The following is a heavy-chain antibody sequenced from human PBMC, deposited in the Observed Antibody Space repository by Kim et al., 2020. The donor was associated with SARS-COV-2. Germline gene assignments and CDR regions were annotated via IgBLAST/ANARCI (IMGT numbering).Heavy chain of an antibody. CDR3: AKEGYCSSTSCYRGFFDY. J-gene: IGHJ4*02. V-gene: IGHV3-23*01. CDR1: GFTFSSYA. CDR2: ISGSGGST. Sequence: GGSLRLSCAASGFTFSSYAMSWVRQAPGKGLEWVSAISGSGGSTYYADSVKGRFTISRDNSKNTLYLQMNSLRAEDTAVYYCAKEGYCSSTSCYRGFFDYWGQGTLVTVSS. D-gene: IGHD2-2*02.